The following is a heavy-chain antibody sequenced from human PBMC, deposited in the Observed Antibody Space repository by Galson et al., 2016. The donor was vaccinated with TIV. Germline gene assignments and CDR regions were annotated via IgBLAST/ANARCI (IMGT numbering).Heavy chain of an antibody. D-gene: IGHD7-27*01. CDR1: RFPFSNFP. J-gene: IGHJ4*02. CDR3: ARGRGTNGGLYFDY. V-gene: IGHV3-30*02. Sequence: SLRLSCAASRFPFSNFPMHWVRQAPGKGLDWVAFIRSDGSKKYADSVAGRFATSRDNSKNTVYLQMNSLKPEDSALYFCARGRGTNGGLYFDYWGRGTLVTVSS. CDR2: IRSDGSKK.